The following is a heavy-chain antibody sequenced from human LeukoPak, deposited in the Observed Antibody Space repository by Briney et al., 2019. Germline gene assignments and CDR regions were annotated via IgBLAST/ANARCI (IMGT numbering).Heavy chain of an antibody. CDR1: GGATSSSNYY. D-gene: IGHD4-23*01. J-gene: IGHJ4*02. CDR3: ARLSNYGGHSGDGY. V-gene: IGHV4-39*01. CDR2: IFYSGTT. Sequence: SETLSPTCTVSGGATSSSNYYWAWIRQPPGMGLEWMGSIFYSGTTHYNPSLKSRVTISIDTSKNQFSLKLSSVSAADTSVYYCARLSNYGGHSGDGYWGQGTPVTVSS.